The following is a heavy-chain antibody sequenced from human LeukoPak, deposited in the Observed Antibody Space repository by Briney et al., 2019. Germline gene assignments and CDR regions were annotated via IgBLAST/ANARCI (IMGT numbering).Heavy chain of an antibody. CDR1: GYTLTELS. D-gene: IGHD1-26*01. CDR2: FDPEDGET. Sequence: ASVKVSCKVSGYTLTELSMHWVRQAPGKGLEWMGGFDPEDGETIYAQKFQGRVTMTEDTSTDTAYMELSSPRSEDTAVYYCATHSGSYYVVEDAFDIWGQGTMVTVSS. CDR3: ATHSGSYYVVEDAFDI. J-gene: IGHJ3*02. V-gene: IGHV1-24*01.